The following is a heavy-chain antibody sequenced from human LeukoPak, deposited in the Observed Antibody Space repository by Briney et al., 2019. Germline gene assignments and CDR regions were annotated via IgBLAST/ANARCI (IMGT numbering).Heavy chain of an antibody. J-gene: IGHJ4*02. CDR1: GGSFSGYY. CDR2: INHSGST. V-gene: IGHV4-34*01. Sequence: SETLSLTCAVYGGSFSGYYWSWIRQPPGKGLEWIGEINHSGSTSYNPSLKSRVTISVDTSKNQFSLKLSSVTAADTAVYYCARVPLGYCSSTSCYPPDYWGQGTLVTVSS. D-gene: IGHD2-2*01. CDR3: ARVPLGYCSSTSCYPPDY.